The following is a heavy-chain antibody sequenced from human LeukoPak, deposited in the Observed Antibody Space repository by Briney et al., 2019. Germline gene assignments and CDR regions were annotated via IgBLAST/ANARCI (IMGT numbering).Heavy chain of an antibody. V-gene: IGHV1-46*03. CDR2: INPSGGST. D-gene: IGHD3-16*01. Sequence: ASVKVSCKASGYTFTSYYMHWVRQAPGQGLEWMGIINPSGGSTSYAQKFQGRVTMTRDTSTSTVNKELSSLRSEDTAVYYCARDRAFGLAPSIYWGQGTLVTVSS. J-gene: IGHJ4*02. CDR1: GYTFTSYY. CDR3: ARDRAFGLAPSIY.